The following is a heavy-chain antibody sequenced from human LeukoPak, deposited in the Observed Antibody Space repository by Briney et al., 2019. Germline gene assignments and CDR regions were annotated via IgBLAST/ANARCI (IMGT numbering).Heavy chain of an antibody. CDR1: GGSVTSYY. D-gene: IGHD3-3*01. CDR2: IYFSGIT. J-gene: IGHJ4*02. Sequence: PSETLSLTCTVSGGSVTSYYWNWIRQPPGKGLEWIGHIYFSGITNYNPSLKSRVTVSLDTSKNQFSLKLSSVTAADTAVYYCANSGFGVVTFDYWGQGTLVTVSS. V-gene: IGHV4-59*02. CDR3: ANSGFGVVTFDY.